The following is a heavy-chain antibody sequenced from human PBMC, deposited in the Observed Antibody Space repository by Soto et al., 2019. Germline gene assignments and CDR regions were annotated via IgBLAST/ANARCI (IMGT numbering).Heavy chain of an antibody. CDR2: ISAYNGDT. D-gene: IGHD6-19*01. J-gene: IGHJ6*03. CDR1: GYSFTNYG. Sequence: QDQLVQSGGEVKKPGASVKVSCKASGYSFTNYGITWVRQAPGQGFEWMGWISAYNGDTNYAQKLQGRVTMTTDASTSTAYLELRSLRSDDTAVYYCARERGVAPPVAGNTHYYYYMDVWGKGTTVTGSS. V-gene: IGHV1-18*01. CDR3: ARERGVAPPVAGNTHYYYYMDV.